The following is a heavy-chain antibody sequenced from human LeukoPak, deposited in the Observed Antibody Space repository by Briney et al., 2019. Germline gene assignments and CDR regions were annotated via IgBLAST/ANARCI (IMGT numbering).Heavy chain of an antibody. CDR2: IDPTDSYT. D-gene: IGHD1-26*01. Sequence: GESLRISRKGFGYSFTSYWITWVRPMPGKGLEWMGRIDPTDSYTNYSPSFQGHVTISVDKSISTAYLQWSSLKASDTAMYYCARKTLVGATWNSWGRGTLVTVSS. CDR1: GYSFTSYW. J-gene: IGHJ4*02. V-gene: IGHV5-10-1*01. CDR3: ARKTLVGATWNS.